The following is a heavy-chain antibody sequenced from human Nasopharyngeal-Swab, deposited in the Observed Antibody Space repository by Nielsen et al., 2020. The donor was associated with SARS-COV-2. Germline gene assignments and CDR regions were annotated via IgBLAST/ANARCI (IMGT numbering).Heavy chain of an antibody. V-gene: IGHV3-20*01. CDR1: GFTFDDYA. CDR2: INWIGGSA. J-gene: IGHJ5*01. CDR3: ARQTIYSFGWFDS. D-gene: IGHD3-3*01. Sequence: GSLRLSCAASGFTFDDYAMSWVRQVPGKGLEWVANINWIGGSADYSDAVKGRFTISRDNAKNSLYLQMNSLRAEDTAIYHCARQTIYSFGWFDSWGQGNLVTVSS.